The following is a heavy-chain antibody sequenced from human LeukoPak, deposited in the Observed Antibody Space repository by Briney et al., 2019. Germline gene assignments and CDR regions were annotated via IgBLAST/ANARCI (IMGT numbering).Heavy chain of an antibody. CDR2: IKQDERET. CDR1: GFTFSSYY. V-gene: IGHV3-7*01. D-gene: IGHD6-6*01. Sequence: GGSLRLSRVASGFTFSSYYMSWVRPAPGKGLEWVANIKQDERETYYVDSVRGRFTVSRDNSKNSLYLQMDSLRADDTAVYYCARGRRLGSSSGVRFDPWGQGTLVTVSS. CDR3: ARGRRLGSSSGVRFDP. J-gene: IGHJ5*02.